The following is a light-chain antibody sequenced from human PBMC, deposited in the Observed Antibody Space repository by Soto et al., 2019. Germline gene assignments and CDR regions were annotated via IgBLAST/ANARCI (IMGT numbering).Light chain of an antibody. CDR1: SSDVGRFNY. CDR2: EVS. V-gene: IGLV2-14*01. CDR3: SSYTTTYTVI. J-gene: IGLJ2*01. Sequence: QSALTQPASVSGSPGQSITISCIGTSSDVGRFNYVSWYQHHPGKVPKLMIYEVSNRPSGVSNRFSGSKSGNTASLTISGLQTEDEADHYCSSYTTTYTVIFGGGTKLTVL.